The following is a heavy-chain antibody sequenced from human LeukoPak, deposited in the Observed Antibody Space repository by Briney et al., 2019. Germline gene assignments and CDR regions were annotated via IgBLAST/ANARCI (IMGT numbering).Heavy chain of an antibody. D-gene: IGHD5-24*01. CDR3: ARGQRRHIDMAPSFDY. CDR1: GFTVSSNY. Sequence: PGGSLRLSCVASGFTVSSNYMTWVRQAPGKGLEWVSVVYSVGSTYYADSVRGRFTISRDNSKNTLYLQMNSLRAEDTAVYSCARGQRRHIDMAPSFDYWGQGTLVTVSS. J-gene: IGHJ4*02. V-gene: IGHV3-53*01. CDR2: VYSVGST.